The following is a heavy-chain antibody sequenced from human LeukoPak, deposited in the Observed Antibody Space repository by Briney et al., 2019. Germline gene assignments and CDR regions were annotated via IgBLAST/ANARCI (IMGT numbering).Heavy chain of an antibody. J-gene: IGHJ3*01. V-gene: IGHV3-23*01. Sequence: GGTLRLSCAASGFTFSSYGMSWVRQAPGKGLEWVSAISGSGGSTYYADSVKGRFTISRDNSKNTLYLQMNSLRAEDTAVYYCAKGSGSYHDAFDFWGQGTMVTVSS. CDR3: AKGSGSYHDAFDF. CDR1: GFTFSSYG. CDR2: ISGSGGST. D-gene: IGHD1-26*01.